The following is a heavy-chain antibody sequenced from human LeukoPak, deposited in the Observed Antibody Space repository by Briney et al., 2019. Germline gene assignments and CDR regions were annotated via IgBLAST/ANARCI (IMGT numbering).Heavy chain of an antibody. CDR2: IYYSGST. CDR1: GGSISSDSYY. V-gene: IGHV4-39*01. Sequence: PSETLSLTCTVSGGSISSDSYYWGWIRQPPGKGLQWIGCIYYSGSTYYKPSPKSRVTISVDTSKNQFSLKLTSVTAADTAVYYCGRRSRSTWNYRRGDYWGQGALVTVSS. D-gene: IGHD1-7*01. J-gene: IGHJ4*02. CDR3: GRRSRSTWNYRRGDY.